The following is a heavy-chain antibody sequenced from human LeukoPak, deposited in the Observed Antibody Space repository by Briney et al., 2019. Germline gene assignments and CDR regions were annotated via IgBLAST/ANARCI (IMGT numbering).Heavy chain of an antibody. CDR3: ARETYPYYFDY. V-gene: IGHV3-48*04. Sequence: GGSLRLSCAASGFTFSSYSMNWVRQAPGKGLEWVSYISSSGSTIYYADSVKDRFTISRDNAKNSLYLQMNSLRAEDTAVYYCARETYPYYFDYWGQGTLVTVSS. J-gene: IGHJ4*02. CDR1: GFTFSSYS. CDR2: ISSSGSTI.